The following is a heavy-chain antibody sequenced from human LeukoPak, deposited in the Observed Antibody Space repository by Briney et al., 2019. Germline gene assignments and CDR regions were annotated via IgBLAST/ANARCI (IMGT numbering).Heavy chain of an antibody. CDR3: ARERSSGWDFDDY. J-gene: IGHJ4*02. CDR2: IKQDGSEK. Sequence: GGSLRLSCAASGFTFSSYWMSWVRQAPGKWLEWVANIKQDGSEKYYVDSVKGRFTISRDNAKNSLYLQMNSLRAEDTAVYYCARERSSGWDFDDYWGQGTLVTVSS. CDR1: GFTFSSYW. D-gene: IGHD6-19*01. V-gene: IGHV3-7*01.